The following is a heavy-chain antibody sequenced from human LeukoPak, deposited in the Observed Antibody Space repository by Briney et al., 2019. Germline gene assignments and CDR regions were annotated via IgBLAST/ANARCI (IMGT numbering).Heavy chain of an antibody. Sequence: GGSLRLSCAASGFTFSRYWMSWVRQAPGKGLEWVANIKQDGSEKYHVDSVKGRFTSSRDNAKNSLYLQMNSLRAEDTAVYYCARDWGVEARPGYMDVWGKGTTVTVSS. V-gene: IGHV3-7*01. CDR2: IKQDGSEK. D-gene: IGHD6-6*01. J-gene: IGHJ6*03. CDR3: ARDWGVEARPGYMDV. CDR1: GFTFSRYW.